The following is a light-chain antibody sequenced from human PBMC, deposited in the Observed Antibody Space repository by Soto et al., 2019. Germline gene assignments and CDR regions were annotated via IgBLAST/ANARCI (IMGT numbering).Light chain of an antibody. J-gene: IGKJ1*01. Sequence: DIQMTQSPSSLSASVGDRLTITYRESQSISSYLTWYQQKPGKAHNLLIYAASSLQSGVPSRLGGSGSGTDFTLTISSLQPEDFPTYYCKQSYSTPRTLGQGTKWIS. V-gene: IGKV1-39*01. CDR1: QSISSY. CDR2: AAS. CDR3: KQSYSTPRT.